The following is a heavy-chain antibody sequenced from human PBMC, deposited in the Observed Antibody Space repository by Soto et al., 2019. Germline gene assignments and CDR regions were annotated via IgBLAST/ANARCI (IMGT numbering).Heavy chain of an antibody. CDR3: AREVPVDTAMVGLSYYFDY. CDR1: GGTFSSYA. CDR2: IIPIFGTA. J-gene: IGHJ4*02. V-gene: IGHV1-69*01. Sequence: QVQLVQPGAEVKKPGSSVKVSCKASGGTFSSYAISWVRQAPGQGLEWMGGIIPIFGTANYAQKFQGRVTITADEFTSTAYMELSSLRSEDTAVYYCAREVPVDTAMVGLSYYFDYWGQGTLVTVSS. D-gene: IGHD5-18*01.